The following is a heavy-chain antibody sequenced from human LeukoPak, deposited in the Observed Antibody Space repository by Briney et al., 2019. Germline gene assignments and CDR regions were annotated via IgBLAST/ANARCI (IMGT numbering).Heavy chain of an antibody. CDR2: IYYSGKT. Sequence: SETLSLTCTVSGGSISSGSYNWGWIRQPPGKGLEWIGSIYYSGKTYYNPSLKSRVSISLDTSKNQFSLKLSSVTAADTAVYYCARRGYSRHLDYWGQGTLVTVSS. J-gene: IGHJ4*02. CDR3: ARRGYSRHLDY. V-gene: IGHV4-39*01. CDR1: GGSISSGSYN. D-gene: IGHD6-13*01.